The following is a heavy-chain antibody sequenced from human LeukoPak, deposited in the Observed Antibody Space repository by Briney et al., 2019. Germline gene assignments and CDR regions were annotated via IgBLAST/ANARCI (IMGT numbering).Heavy chain of an antibody. J-gene: IGHJ5*02. V-gene: IGHV1-18*01. CDR1: GYTFTSYA. D-gene: IGHD3-10*01. Sequence: GASVKVSCKASGYTFTSYAMNWVRQAPGQGLEWMGWISAYNGNTNYAQKLQGRVTMTTDTSTSTAYMELRSLRSDDTAVYYCARDQGVLLWFGGSLGGHEGYNWFDPWGQGTLVTVSS. CDR2: ISAYNGNT. CDR3: ARDQGVLLWFGGSLGGHEGYNWFDP.